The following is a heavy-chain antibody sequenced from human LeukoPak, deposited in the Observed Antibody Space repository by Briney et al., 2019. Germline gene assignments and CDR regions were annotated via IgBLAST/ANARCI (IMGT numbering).Heavy chain of an antibody. CDR3: AKDWKTWNQEFDA. D-gene: IGHD1-1*01. J-gene: IGHJ5*02. CDR2: ISGSGGTT. V-gene: IGHV3-23*01. CDR1: GFIFSGYA. Sequence: GGSLRLSCAASGFIFSGYAMTWVRQAPGKGLEWVSTISGSGGTTYYADSVRGRFTISRDNSGNTLYLQMNSLRAEDTAVYYCAKDWKTWNQEFDAWDQGTLVTVSS.